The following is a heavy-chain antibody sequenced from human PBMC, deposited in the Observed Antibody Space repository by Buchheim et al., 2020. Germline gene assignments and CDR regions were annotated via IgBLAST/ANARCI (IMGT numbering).Heavy chain of an antibody. Sequence: QVQLVESGGGVVQPGRSLRLSCAASGFTFSSYAMHWVRQAPGKGLEWVAVISYDGSNKYYAYSVKGRFTISRDNSKNTLYLQMNSLRAEDTAVYYCARDLYDFWSGYYLSSPDYWGQGTL. CDR1: GFTFSSYA. D-gene: IGHD3-3*01. CDR2: ISYDGSNK. V-gene: IGHV3-30*04. J-gene: IGHJ4*02. CDR3: ARDLYDFWSGYYLSSPDY.